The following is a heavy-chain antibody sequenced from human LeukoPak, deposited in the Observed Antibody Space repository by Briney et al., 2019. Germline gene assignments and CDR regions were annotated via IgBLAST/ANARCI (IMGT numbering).Heavy chain of an antibody. J-gene: IGHJ4*02. V-gene: IGHV4-34*01. CDR1: GGSFSGYY. D-gene: IGHD3-10*01. CDR3: ARRHGRTYYYGSGGLWYFDY. Sequence: SETLSLTCAVYGGSFSGYYWSWIRQPPGKGLEWIGEINHSGSTNYNPSLKSRVTISVDTSKNQFSLKLSSVTAADTAVYYCARRHGRTYYYGSGGLWYFDYWGQGTLVTVSS. CDR2: INHSGST.